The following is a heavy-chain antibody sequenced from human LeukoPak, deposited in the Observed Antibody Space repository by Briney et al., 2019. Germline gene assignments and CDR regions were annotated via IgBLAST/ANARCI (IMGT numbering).Heavy chain of an antibody. CDR3: AKDIGMRSSGWPDAFDI. CDR1: GFTFSSYA. CDR2: ISWNSGSI. Sequence: GGSLRLSCAASGFTFSSYAMSWVRQAPGKGLEWVSGISWNSGSIGYADSVKGRFTISRDNAKNSLYLQMNSLRAEDTALYYCAKDIGMRSSGWPDAFDIWGQGTMVTVSS. V-gene: IGHV3-9*01. D-gene: IGHD6-19*01. J-gene: IGHJ3*02.